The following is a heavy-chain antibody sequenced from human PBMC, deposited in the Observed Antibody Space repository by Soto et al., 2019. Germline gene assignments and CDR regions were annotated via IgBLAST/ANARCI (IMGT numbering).Heavy chain of an antibody. Sequence: QVHLVQSEGEVKKPGASVKVSCKTSGYTFSDYGVSWVRQAPGQGLEWMGWINTYNGNTKCAEKFQGRVTLTTDPSTRTVFLELTSLKFDDAAVYYCARGFIPENYWGQGTRVTVSS. J-gene: IGHJ4*02. CDR3: ARGFIPENY. V-gene: IGHV1-18*01. CDR1: GYTFSDYG. D-gene: IGHD3-16*01. CDR2: INTYNGNT.